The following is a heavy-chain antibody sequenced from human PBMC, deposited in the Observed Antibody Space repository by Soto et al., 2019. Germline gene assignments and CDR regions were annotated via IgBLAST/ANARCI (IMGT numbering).Heavy chain of an antibody. CDR2: IYYSGST. V-gene: IGHV4-30-4*01. D-gene: IGHD5-18*01. J-gene: IGHJ6*02. CDR1: GGSISSGDYY. Sequence: QVQLQESGPGLVKPSQTLSLTCTVSGGSISSGDYYWSWIRQPPGKGLEWIGYIYYSGSTYYNPSLKRRVTISVAPATNQFSLKLSSVTAADTAVYYCASASPVVTDVWGQGTTVTVSS. CDR3: ASASPVVTDV.